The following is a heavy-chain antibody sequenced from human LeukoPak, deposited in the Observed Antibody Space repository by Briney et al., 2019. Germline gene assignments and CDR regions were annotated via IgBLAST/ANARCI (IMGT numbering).Heavy chain of an antibody. V-gene: IGHV4-4*09. CDR3: ARHLTQHERFDY. CDR1: GGSISSYY. CDR2: IYTSGST. J-gene: IGHJ4*02. D-gene: IGHD2-2*01. Sequence: SETLSLTCTVSGGSISSYYWSWIRQPPGNGLEWIGYIYTSGSTNYNPSLKSRVTISVDTSKNQFSLKLSSVTAADTAVYYCARHLTQHERFDYWGQGTLVTVSS.